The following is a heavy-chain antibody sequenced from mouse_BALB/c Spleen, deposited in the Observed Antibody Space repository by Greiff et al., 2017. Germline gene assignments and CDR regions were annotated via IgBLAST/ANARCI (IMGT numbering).Heavy chain of an antibody. J-gene: IGHJ3*01. D-gene: IGHD1-1*01. CDR1: GYTFTSYW. V-gene: IGHV1-7*01. CDR2: INPSTGYT. CDR3: ASITTGAWFAY. Sequence: LQESGAELAKPGASVKMSCKASGYTFTSYWMHWVKQRPGQGLEWIGYINPSTGYTEYNQKFKDKATLTADKSSSTAYMQLSSLTSEDSAVYYCASITTGAWFAYWGQGTLVTVSA.